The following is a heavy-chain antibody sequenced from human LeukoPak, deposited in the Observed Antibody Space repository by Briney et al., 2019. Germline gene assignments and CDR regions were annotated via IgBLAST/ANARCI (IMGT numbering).Heavy chain of an antibody. CDR1: GFTFSSYG. D-gene: IGHD2-21*02. CDR2: ISYDGSNK. V-gene: IGHV3-30*18. Sequence: GGSLRLSCAASGFTFSSYGMHWVRQAPGKGLEWVAVISYDGSNKYYADSVKGRFTISRDNSKNTLYLQMNSLRAEDTAVYYCAKSYCGSDCLPLYYFDYWGQGTLVTVSS. J-gene: IGHJ4*02. CDR3: AKSYCGSDCLPLYYFDY.